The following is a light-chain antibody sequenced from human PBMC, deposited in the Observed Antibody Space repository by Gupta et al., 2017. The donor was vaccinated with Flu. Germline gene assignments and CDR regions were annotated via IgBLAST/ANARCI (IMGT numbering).Light chain of an antibody. Sequence: QPALTQTPSASGSPGQSITISCTGTSSDVGTYNYLSWYQQHPGKAPKLIIYEVTKRPSGVPDRFSGSKSGNTASLTVSGLQADDEAAYYCSSYAGSNTWVFGGGTKLTVL. CDR2: EVT. J-gene: IGLJ3*02. V-gene: IGLV2-8*01. CDR1: SSDVGTYNY. CDR3: SSYAGSNTWV.